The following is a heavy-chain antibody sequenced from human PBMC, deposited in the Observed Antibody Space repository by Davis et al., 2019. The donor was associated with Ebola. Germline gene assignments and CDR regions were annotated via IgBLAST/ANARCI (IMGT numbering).Heavy chain of an antibody. CDR2: ISSSSSYI. CDR3: ARSGSGSYIYYYGMDV. CDR1: GFTFSSYA. V-gene: IGHV3-21*04. D-gene: IGHD3-10*01. Sequence: GGSLRLSCAASGFTFSSYAMSWVRQAPGKGLERVSSISSSSSYIYYADSVKGRFTISRDNAKNSLYLQMNSLRAEDTAVYYCARSGSGSYIYYYGMDVWGQGTTVTVSS. J-gene: IGHJ6*02.